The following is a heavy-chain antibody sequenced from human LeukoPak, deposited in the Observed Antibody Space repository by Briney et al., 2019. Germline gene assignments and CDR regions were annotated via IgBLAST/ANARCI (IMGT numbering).Heavy chain of an antibody. V-gene: IGHV3-30*18. CDR1: GFTFSSYG. Sequence: GGSLRLSCAASGFTFSSYGMHWVRQAPGKGLEWVAVISYDGSNKYYADSVKGRFTISRDNSKNTLYRQMNSLRAEDTAVYYCAKDGAGGFWSGYSTFDYWGQGTLVTVSS. CDR2: ISYDGSNK. J-gene: IGHJ4*02. CDR3: AKDGAGGFWSGYSTFDY. D-gene: IGHD3-3*01.